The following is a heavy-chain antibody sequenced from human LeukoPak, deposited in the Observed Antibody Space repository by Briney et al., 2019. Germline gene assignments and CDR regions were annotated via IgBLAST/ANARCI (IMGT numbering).Heavy chain of an antibody. CDR2: IYYSGST. CDR3: AREMITMVRGVMTDYFDY. D-gene: IGHD3-10*01. J-gene: IGHJ4*02. V-gene: IGHV4-59*01. CDR1: GGSISSYY. Sequence: SETLSLTCTVSGGSISSYYWSWIRQPPGQGLERIGYIYYSGSTNYNPSLKSRVTISVDTSKNQFSLKLSSVTAADTAVYYCAREMITMVRGVMTDYFDYWGQGTLVTVSS.